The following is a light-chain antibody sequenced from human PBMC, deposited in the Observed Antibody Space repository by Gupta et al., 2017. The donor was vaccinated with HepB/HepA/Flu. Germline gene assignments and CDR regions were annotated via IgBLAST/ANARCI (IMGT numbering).Light chain of an antibody. CDR1: QDVANS. Sequence: DIQVTQFPSSLSASVGDRVTITCRASQDVANSLNWYQQKPGKAPNLLIYAASTLQSGVPSRFSGSKSGTDFTLTISKLQPEDFATYFCQQSDNVPYTFGRGTNLDIK. V-gene: IGKV1-39*01. CDR2: AAS. CDR3: QQSDNVPYT. J-gene: IGKJ2*01.